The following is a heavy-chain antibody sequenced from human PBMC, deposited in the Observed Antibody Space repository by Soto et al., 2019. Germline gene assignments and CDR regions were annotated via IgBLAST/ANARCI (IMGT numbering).Heavy chain of an antibody. V-gene: IGHV4-4*02. D-gene: IGHD5-18*01. CDR2: IYHSGST. Sequence: PSETLSLTCAVSGGSISSSNWWSWVRQPPGKGLEWIGEIYHSGSTNYNPSLKSRVTISVDKSKNQFSLKLSSVTAADTAVYYCALGRGYSYGFYFDYWGQGTLVTVSS. CDR1: GGSISSSNW. J-gene: IGHJ4*02. CDR3: ALGRGYSYGFYFDY.